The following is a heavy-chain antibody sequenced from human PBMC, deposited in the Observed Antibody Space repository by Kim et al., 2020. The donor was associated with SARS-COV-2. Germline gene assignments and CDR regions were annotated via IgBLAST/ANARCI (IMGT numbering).Heavy chain of an antibody. Sequence: SETLSLTCTVSGGPISSKDYYWSCIRQRPGKGPEWIGFISYSGNTNYNPSLKSRLTISVDTPKNHFSLKLSSVTAADTAVYFCARSPAYHGFDPWGQGILVSVSS. CDR1: GGPISSKDYY. J-gene: IGHJ5*02. V-gene: IGHV4-31*03. CDR3: ARSPAYHGFDP. CDR2: ISYSGNT. D-gene: IGHD2-21*01.